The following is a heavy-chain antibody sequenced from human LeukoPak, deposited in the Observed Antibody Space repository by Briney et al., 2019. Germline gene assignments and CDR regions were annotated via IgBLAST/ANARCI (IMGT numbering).Heavy chain of an antibody. CDR3: ARDRSLRRSSWYGY. D-gene: IGHD6-13*01. CDR1: GYTFTSYG. J-gene: IGHJ4*02. V-gene: IGHV1-18*04. CDR2: ISAYNGNT. Sequence: ASVKVSCKASGYTFTSYGISWVRQAPGQGLEWMGWISAYNGNTNYAQKLQGRVTMTTDTSTSTAYMELRSLRSDDTAVYYCARDRSLRRSSWYGYWGQGTLVTVSS.